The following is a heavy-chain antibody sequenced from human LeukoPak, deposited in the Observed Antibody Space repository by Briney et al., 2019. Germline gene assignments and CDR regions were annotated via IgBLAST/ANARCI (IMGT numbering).Heavy chain of an antibody. CDR2: IRSNGATA. CDR3: ARGQEFDDGVFDS. J-gene: IGHJ4*02. CDR1: GFSFSSFA. V-gene: IGHV3-23*01. Sequence: PGGSLRLSCAASGFSFSSFAMTWVRQAPGKGLEWVSTIRSNGATAYNADSAKGRFTISRDNSKNTVYLQMNSLRVEDTAIYYCARGQEFDDGVFDSWGQGTLVTVSS. D-gene: IGHD1-1*01.